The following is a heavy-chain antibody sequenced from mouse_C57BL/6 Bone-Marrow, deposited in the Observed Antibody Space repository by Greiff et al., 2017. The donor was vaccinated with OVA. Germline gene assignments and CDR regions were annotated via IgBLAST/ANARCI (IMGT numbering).Heavy chain of an antibody. Sequence: QVQLQQPGAELVQPGASVKLSCKASGYTFTSSWLQWVKQRPGQGLEWIGEIDPSDSYTTYNHKFKGKATLTVDTASSTAYMQISSLTSGDSAVYYCALKAYDDPDMGYWGQGTSVTVSS. CDR2: IDPSDSYT. CDR3: ALKAYDDPDMGY. V-gene: IGHV1-50*01. D-gene: IGHD2-3*01. J-gene: IGHJ4*01. CDR1: GYTFTSSW.